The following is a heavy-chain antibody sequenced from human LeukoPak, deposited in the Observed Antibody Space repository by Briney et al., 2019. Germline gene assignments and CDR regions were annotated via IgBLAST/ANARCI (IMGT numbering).Heavy chain of an antibody. V-gene: IGHV1-18*01. CDR1: GYIFTSFV. J-gene: IGHJ4*02. CDR2: ISAYSGDT. Sequence: GASVKVSCKASGYIFTSFVIGWVRQAPGQGLEWMGWISAYSGDTDYAQKLQGRVTMTTDSSTRTAYMELRSLRSDDTAVYYCARDTRSSGRTYFDYWGQGTLVTVSS. CDR3: ARDTRSSGRTYFDY. D-gene: IGHD3-10*01.